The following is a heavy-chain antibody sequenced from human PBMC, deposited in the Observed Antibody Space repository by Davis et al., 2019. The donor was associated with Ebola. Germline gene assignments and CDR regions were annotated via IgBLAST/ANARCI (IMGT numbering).Heavy chain of an antibody. J-gene: IGHJ6*02. Sequence: SVKVSCKASGGTFSSYAISWVRQAPGQGLEWMGRIIPILGIANYAQKFQGRITITADKSTSTAYMELSSLRSEDTAVYYCARARAIPYYYYGMDVWGQGTTVTVSS. CDR1: GGTFSSYA. CDR2: IIPILGIA. V-gene: IGHV1-69*04. CDR3: ARARAIPYYYYGMDV. D-gene: IGHD1-26*01.